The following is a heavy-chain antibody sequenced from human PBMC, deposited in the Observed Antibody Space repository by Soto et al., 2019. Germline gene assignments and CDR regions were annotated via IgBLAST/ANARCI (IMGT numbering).Heavy chain of an antibody. D-gene: IGHD6-19*01. Sequence: ASVKVSCKASGGTFSSYAISWVRQAPGQGLEWMGGIIPIFGTANYAQKIQGRVTITADESTSTAYMELSSLRSEDTAVYYCAISGDLQEPYYYYYGMDVWGQGTTVTVSS. CDR3: AISGDLQEPYYYYYGMDV. V-gene: IGHV1-69*13. J-gene: IGHJ6*02. CDR2: IIPIFGTA. CDR1: GGTFSSYA.